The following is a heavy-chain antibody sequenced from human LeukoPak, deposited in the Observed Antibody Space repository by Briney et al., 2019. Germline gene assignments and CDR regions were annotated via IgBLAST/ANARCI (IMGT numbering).Heavy chain of an antibody. V-gene: IGHV1-58*02. CDR2: IVVGSGNT. Sequence: SAKVSCKASGFTFTSSAMQWVRQARGQRLEWIGWIVVGSGNTNYAQKFQERVTITRDMSTSTTYMELSSLRSEDTAVYYCGADLTMVRGVPRWFDPWGQGTLVTVSS. CDR3: GADLTMVRGVPRWFDP. D-gene: IGHD3-10*01. J-gene: IGHJ5*02. CDR1: GFTFTSSA.